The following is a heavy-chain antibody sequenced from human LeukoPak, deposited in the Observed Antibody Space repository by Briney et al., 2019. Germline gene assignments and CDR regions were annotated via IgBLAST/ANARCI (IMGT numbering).Heavy chain of an antibody. CDR1: GYAFTGYY. J-gene: IGHJ4*02. CDR2: INPNSGGT. Sequence: ASVKVSCKASGYAFTGYYMHWVRQAPGQGREWMGWINPNSGGTNYAQKFQGRVTMTRDTSISTAYMELSRLRSDDTAVYYCARNYKSSTNAAPDYWGQGTLVTVSS. CDR3: ARNYKSSTNAAPDY. D-gene: IGHD2-2*01. V-gene: IGHV1-2*02.